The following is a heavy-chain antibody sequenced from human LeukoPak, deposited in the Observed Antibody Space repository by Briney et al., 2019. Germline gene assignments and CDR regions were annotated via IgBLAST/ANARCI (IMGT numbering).Heavy chain of an antibody. D-gene: IGHD5-12*01. J-gene: IGHJ4*02. CDR1: GDSMRDDY. Sequence: PSETLSLTCTVSGDSMRDDYWDWMRQPPGKGLEWIGHINDIGSTNYNSSLRSRVSISVDTSNNQFSLRLTSVTAADTAVYYCARRYRGYDLLDYWGQGTLVTVSS. V-gene: IGHV4-59*08. CDR2: INDIGST. CDR3: ARRYRGYDLLDY.